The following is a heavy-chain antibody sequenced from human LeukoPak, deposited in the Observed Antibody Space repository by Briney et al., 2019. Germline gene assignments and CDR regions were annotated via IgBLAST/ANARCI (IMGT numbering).Heavy chain of an antibody. CDR1: GYTFTGYY. CDR2: INPNSGAT. J-gene: IGHJ5*02. D-gene: IGHD2-2*01. CDR3: ARDGGWYQLLWWFDP. Sequence: ASVKVSCKASGYTFTGYYMHWVRQAPGRGLEWMGWINPNSGATKYAQKFQGRVTMTRDTSISTAYMEVSRLRFDDTAAYYCARDGGWYQLLWWFDPWGQGTLVTVSS. V-gene: IGHV1-2*02.